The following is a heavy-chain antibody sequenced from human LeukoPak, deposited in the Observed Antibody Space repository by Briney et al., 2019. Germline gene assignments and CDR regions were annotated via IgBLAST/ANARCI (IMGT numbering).Heavy chain of an antibody. D-gene: IGHD3-9*01. CDR3: ARVGYYDILTGTNY. CDR1: GFTFSSYW. Sequence: GGSLRLSCAASGFTFSSYWMHWVRQAPGRGLVWVSRINSDGSSTSYADSVKGRFTISRDNAKNTLYLQMNSLRAEDTAVYYCARVGYYDILTGTNYWGQGTLVTVSS. CDR2: INSDGSST. V-gene: IGHV3-74*01. J-gene: IGHJ4*02.